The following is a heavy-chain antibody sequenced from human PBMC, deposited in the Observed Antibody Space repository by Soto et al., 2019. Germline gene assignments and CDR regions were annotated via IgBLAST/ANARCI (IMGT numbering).Heavy chain of an antibody. CDR1: GFTFNSAW. J-gene: IGHJ4*02. V-gene: IGHV3-15*02. CDR2: IKSWTDGGRV. Sequence: EVPLVESGGALVKPGESLTLSCAASGFTFNSAWMTWVRQAPGKGLEWVGRIKSWTDGGRVDTAAPVKGRFTISRDDSKTTYYLQKNSLKREDTAVYYSTTWRREKSCTSVSCYGDGAYWGQGTLVTVSS. D-gene: IGHD2-2*01. CDR3: TTWRREKSCTSVSCYGDGAY.